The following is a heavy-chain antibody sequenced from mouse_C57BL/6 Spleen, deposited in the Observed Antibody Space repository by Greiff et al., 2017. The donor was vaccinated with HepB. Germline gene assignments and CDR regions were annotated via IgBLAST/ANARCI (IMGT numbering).Heavy chain of an antibody. Sequence: VQLQQSGAELVRPGASVKLSCTASGFNIKDDYMHWVKQRPEQGLEWIGWIDPENGDTEYASKFQGKATITADTSSNTAYLQLSSLTSEDTAVYYCTTVGGYYAMDYWGQGTSVTVSS. V-gene: IGHV14-4*01. CDR2: IDPENGDT. CDR1: GFNIKDDY. J-gene: IGHJ4*01. CDR3: TTVGGYYAMDY.